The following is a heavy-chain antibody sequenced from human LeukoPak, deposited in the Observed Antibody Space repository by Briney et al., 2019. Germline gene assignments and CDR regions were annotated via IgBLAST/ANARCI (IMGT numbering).Heavy chain of an antibody. CDR2: IYYSGST. CDR3: ARVLVVPAAIGLFDP. Sequence: SETLSLTCTVSGGTISSYYWSWIRQPPGKGLEWIGYIYYSGSTNYNPSLKSRVTISVDTSKNQFSLKLSSVTAADTAVYYCARVLVVPAAIGLFDPWGQGTLVTVSS. J-gene: IGHJ5*02. V-gene: IGHV4-59*01. D-gene: IGHD2-2*02. CDR1: GGTISSYY.